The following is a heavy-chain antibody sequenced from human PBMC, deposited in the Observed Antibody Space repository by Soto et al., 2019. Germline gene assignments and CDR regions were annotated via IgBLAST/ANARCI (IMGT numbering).Heavy chain of an antibody. CDR2: IKPNSGST. CDR3: AREEGEYSGYDTDAFDI. J-gene: IGHJ3*02. D-gene: IGHD5-12*01. V-gene: IGHV1-2*04. Sequence: EASVKVSCKASGYTFTGYYMHWVRQAPGQRLEWMGWIKPNSGSTNYAQKFQGWVTMTRDTPISTVYMELSRLRSDDTAVYYCAREEGEYSGYDTDAFDIWGQGTMVTVSS. CDR1: GYTFTGYY.